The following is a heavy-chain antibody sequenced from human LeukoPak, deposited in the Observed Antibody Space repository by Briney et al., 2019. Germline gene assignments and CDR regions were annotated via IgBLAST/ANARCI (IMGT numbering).Heavy chain of an antibody. D-gene: IGHD2-2*01. J-gene: IGHJ4*02. Sequence: PSGTLSLTCAVSGGSISSSKWWSWVRQPPGKGLEWIGEIYHSGSTNYNPSLKSRVTISVDKSKSQFSLGLTSVTAADTALYYCARGGYCSSTSCYVFDSWGQGTLVTVSS. CDR3: ARGGYCSSTSCYVFDS. CDR1: GGSISSSKW. CDR2: IYHSGST. V-gene: IGHV4-4*02.